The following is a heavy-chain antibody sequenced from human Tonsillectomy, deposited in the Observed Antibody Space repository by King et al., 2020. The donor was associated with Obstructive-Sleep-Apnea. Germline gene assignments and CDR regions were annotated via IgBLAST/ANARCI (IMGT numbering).Heavy chain of an antibody. D-gene: IGHD2-15*01. CDR2: IAFGVTNK. CDR3: AGEDKGGLDY. Sequence: HVQLVESGGGVVQPGRSLRLSCAASGFTFSSFAMHWVRQAPGKGLEWVAIIAFGVTNKYYADSVKGRFTISRDNSKNTLYLQMNSLRAEDTAVYYCAGEDKGGLDYWGQGTLVTVSS. J-gene: IGHJ4*02. CDR1: GFTFSSFA. V-gene: IGHV3-30*01.